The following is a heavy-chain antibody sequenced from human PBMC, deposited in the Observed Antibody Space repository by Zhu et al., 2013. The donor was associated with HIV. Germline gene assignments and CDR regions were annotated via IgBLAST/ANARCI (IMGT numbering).Heavy chain of an antibody. CDR2: ISAYNGNT. V-gene: IGHV1-18*04. D-gene: IGHD4-17*01. CDR1: GYTFTSYG. J-gene: IGHJ6*02. CDR3: ARDWVATTDDYYYGMDV. Sequence: QVQLVQSGAEVKKPGASVKVSCKASGYTFTSYGISWVRQAPGQGLEWMGWISAYNGNTNYAQKLQGRVTMTTDTSTSTAYMELRSLRSDDTAVYYCARDWVATTDDYYYGMDVWGQGTTVTVSS.